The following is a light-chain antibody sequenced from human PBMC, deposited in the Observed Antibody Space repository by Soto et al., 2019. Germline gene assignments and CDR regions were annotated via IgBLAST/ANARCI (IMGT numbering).Light chain of an antibody. Sequence: QSVLTQPASVSGSPGQSITISCTGTSSDVVGYNYVSWYQHHPGKAPKLIIYDVTNRPSGVSNPFSGSKSGNTASLTISGLQPEDEADYYCSSYTTSNTRQIVFGTGTRSPS. V-gene: IGLV2-14*03. CDR3: SSYTTSNTRQIV. CDR2: DVT. CDR1: SSDVVGYNY. J-gene: IGLJ1*01.